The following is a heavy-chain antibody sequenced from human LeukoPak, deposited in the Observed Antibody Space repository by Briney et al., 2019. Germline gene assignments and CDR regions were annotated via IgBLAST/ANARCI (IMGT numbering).Heavy chain of an antibody. CDR1: GFTFSTYV. CDR3: ARDRGYTYGHPLDY. V-gene: IGHV3-33*01. Sequence: GGSLRLSCAASGFTFSTYVLHWVRQAPGKGLEWVALIWHDGSNKYYGDSVKDRFTISRDNSKNTLYLQMDSLRAEDTAVYYCARDRGYTYGHPLDYWGQGTLVTVSS. D-gene: IGHD5-18*01. J-gene: IGHJ4*02. CDR2: IWHDGSNK.